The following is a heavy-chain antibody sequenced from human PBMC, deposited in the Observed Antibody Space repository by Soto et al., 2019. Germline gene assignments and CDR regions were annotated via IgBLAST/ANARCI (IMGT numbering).Heavy chain of an antibody. V-gene: IGHV1-3*01. J-gene: IGHJ5*02. D-gene: IGHD6-13*01. CDR3: AREGGPTGIAAAGTRWYP. CDR1: GYTFTSYA. CDR2: INAGNGNT. Sequence: QVQLVQSGAEVKKPGASVKVSCKASGYTFTSYAMHWVRQAPGQRLEWMGWINAGNGNTKYSQKFQGRVTIARDTAASTAYMELSSLRSDDTAVYYCAREGGPTGIAAAGTRWYPWGRRTLVTVCS.